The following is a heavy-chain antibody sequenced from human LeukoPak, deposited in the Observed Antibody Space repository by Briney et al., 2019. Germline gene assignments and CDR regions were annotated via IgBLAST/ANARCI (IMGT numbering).Heavy chain of an antibody. CDR3: ARFYSGYGNYYHYMDV. CDR1: GYNFTGYY. J-gene: IGHJ6*03. Sequence: ASVKVSCKASGYNFTGYYLHWVRQAPGQGLEWMGWINPNTGGTNYAQKFQGRVTMTRDTSIRTAYMELSRLRSDDTAVYYCARFYSGYGNYYHYMDVWGKGTTVTVSS. D-gene: IGHD5-12*01. V-gene: IGHV1-2*02. CDR2: INPNTGGT.